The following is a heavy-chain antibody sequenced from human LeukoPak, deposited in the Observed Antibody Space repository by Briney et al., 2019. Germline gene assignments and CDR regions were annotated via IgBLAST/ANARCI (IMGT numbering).Heavy chain of an antibody. CDR3: ARDPNSDFWSGYWRYFDY. J-gene: IGHJ4*02. Sequence: ASVRVSCKASGYTFTGYYMHWVRQAPGQGLEWMGWINPNSGGTNYAQKFQGRVTMTRDTSISTAYMELSRLRSDDTAVYYCARDPNSDFWSGYWRYFDYWGQVTLVTVSS. D-gene: IGHD3-3*01. V-gene: IGHV1-2*02. CDR1: GYTFTGYY. CDR2: INPNSGGT.